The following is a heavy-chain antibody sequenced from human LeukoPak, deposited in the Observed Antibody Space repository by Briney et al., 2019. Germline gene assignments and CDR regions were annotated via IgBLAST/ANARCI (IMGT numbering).Heavy chain of an antibody. V-gene: IGHV3-20*04. D-gene: IGHD6-13*01. CDR3: ARDVSSSWYRASPTNLDY. Sequence: GGSLRLSCAAPGFTFDDYGMSWVRQAPGEGLEWVSGINWNGGSTGYADSVKGRFTISRDNAKNSLYLQMNSLRAEDTALYYCARDVSSSWYRASPTNLDYWGQGTLVTVSS. CDR1: GFTFDDYG. CDR2: INWNGGST. J-gene: IGHJ4*02.